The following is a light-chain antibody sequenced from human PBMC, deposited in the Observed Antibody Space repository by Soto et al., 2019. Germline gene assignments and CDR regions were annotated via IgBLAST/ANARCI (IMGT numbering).Light chain of an antibody. V-gene: IGKV3-20*01. CDR1: HTVRNNY. CDR2: DAS. CDR3: QQFSSYPLT. Sequence: EFVLTQSPGTLSFPPGERATLSCRASHTVRNNYLAWYQQKPGQAPRLLIYDASSRATGIPDRFSGGGSGTDFTLTISRLEPEDFAVYYCQQFSSYPLTFGGGTKVDIK. J-gene: IGKJ4*01.